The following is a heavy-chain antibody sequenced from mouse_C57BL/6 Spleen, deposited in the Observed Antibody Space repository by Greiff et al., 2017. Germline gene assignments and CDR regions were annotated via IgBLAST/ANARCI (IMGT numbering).Heavy chain of an antibody. CDR2: IRSKSNNYAT. CDR3: ARQRDFYEGGFAY. D-gene: IGHD2-3*01. J-gene: IGHJ3*01. V-gene: IGHV10-1*01. Sequence: DVKLVESGGGLVQPKGSLKLSCAASGFSFNTYAMNWVRQAPGKGLEWVARIRSKSNNYATYYADSVKDRFTISRDDSESMLYLQMNNLKTEDTAMYYCARQRDFYEGGFAYWGQGTLVTVSA. CDR1: GFSFNTYA.